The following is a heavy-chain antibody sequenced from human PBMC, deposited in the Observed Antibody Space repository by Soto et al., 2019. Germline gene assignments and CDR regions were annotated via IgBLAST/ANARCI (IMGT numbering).Heavy chain of an antibody. CDR2: IYPTGST. CDR3: ATGRSEVVPGAMDT. Sequence: QVQLQESGPGLVKPSETLSLSCTVSGDSFSNYYCNWVRKSAGKGLEWIGRIYPTGSTTYNPSLKSRLTMSVDTSKNQFYLRLTSMTAADTAVYYCATGRSEVVPGAMDTWGQGTLDTVSS. V-gene: IGHV4-4*07. CDR1: GDSFSNYY. D-gene: IGHD2-2*01. J-gene: IGHJ5*02.